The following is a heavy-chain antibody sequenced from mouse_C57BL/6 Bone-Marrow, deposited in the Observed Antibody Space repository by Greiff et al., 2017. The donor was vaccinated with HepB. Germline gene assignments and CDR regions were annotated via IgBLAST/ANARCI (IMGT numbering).Heavy chain of an antibody. V-gene: IGHV1-59*01. CDR2: IDPSDSYT. CDR3: AREGSRY. D-gene: IGHD1-1*01. J-gene: IGHJ2*01. CDR1: GYTFTSYW. Sequence: QVQLQQPGAELVRPGTSVKLSCKASGYTFTSYWMHWVKQRPGQGLEWIGVIDPSDSYTNYNQKFKGKATLTVDTSSITAYMQLSSLTSADSAVYYCAREGSRYWGQGTTLTVSS.